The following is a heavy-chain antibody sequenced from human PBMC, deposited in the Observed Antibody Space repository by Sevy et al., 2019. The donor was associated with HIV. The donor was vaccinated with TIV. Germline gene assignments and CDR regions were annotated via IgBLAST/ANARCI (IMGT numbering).Heavy chain of an antibody. CDR2: ITGSGSIT. CDR3: AKDGLHSGDFKYFQD. D-gene: IGHD2-21*02. CDR1: GFTFSSYA. V-gene: IGHV3-23*01. J-gene: IGHJ1*01. Sequence: GGSLRLSCAASGFTFSSYAMTWVRQAPGKGLDWVSSITGSGSITYYGDSVKGRFTISRDNSKNTLYLQMNNLRVEDTALYYCAKDGLHSGDFKYFQDWGQGTLVTVSS.